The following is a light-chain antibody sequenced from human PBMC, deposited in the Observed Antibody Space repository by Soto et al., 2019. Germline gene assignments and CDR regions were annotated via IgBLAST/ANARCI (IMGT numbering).Light chain of an antibody. Sequence: ELVLTQSPGTLSLSPGDRATLSCRASQSVSSTYLAWYQQRPGQAPRLLIYGASNRATGIPARFSGSGSGTDFTLTISGLEPEDFAVYYCQQHSHWPPWTFGQGTKVDIK. CDR1: QSVSSTY. CDR3: QQHSHWPPWT. V-gene: IGKV3-11*01. CDR2: GAS. J-gene: IGKJ1*01.